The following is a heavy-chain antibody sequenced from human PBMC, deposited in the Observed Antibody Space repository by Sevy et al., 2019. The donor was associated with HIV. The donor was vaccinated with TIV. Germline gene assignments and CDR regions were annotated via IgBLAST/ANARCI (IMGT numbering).Heavy chain of an antibody. V-gene: IGHV1-18*01. J-gene: IGHJ6*02. CDR3: AREDGGLEDV. CDR2: INTYNGHT. CDR1: GYTFTNNG. D-gene: IGHD3-16*01. Sequence: ASVKVSCKASGYTFTNNGIIWVRQAPGQGLEWMGWINTYNGHTNYVQKFRGRVTMTTDTSTNTAYMELRSLRSDDTAVYYCAREDGGLEDVWGQGTTVTVSS.